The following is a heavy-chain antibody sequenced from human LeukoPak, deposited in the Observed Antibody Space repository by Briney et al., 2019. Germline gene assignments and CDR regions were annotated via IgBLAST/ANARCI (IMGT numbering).Heavy chain of an antibody. Sequence: PSETLSLTCTVSGGSISSNSYYWGWIRQPPGKGLEWIGSIYYSGSTYYNPSLKNRLTISVDTSKNQFSLKLSSVTAADTAVYYCARGRLGSGSYVMSYYYMDVWGKGTTVTVSS. V-gene: IGHV4-39*01. D-gene: IGHD3-10*01. CDR2: IYYSGST. CDR1: GGSISSNSYY. J-gene: IGHJ6*03. CDR3: ARGRLGSGSYVMSYYYMDV.